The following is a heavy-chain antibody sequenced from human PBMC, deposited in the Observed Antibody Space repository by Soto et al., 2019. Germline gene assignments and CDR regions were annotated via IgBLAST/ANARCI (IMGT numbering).Heavy chain of an antibody. CDR1: GYTFTSYG. CDR2: ISAYNGNT. D-gene: IGHD3-10*01. V-gene: IGHV1-18*01. J-gene: IGHJ4*02. CDR3: ARVTGSGSGSYYGY. Sequence: QVQLVQSGAEVKKPGASVKVSCKASGYTFTSYGISWVRQAPGQGLEWMGGISAYNGNTNKAQKLQGRVTMTTDTSTTTDYRKLRTLSSDDTAVYYFARVTGSGSGSYYGYWGQGTLVTVSS.